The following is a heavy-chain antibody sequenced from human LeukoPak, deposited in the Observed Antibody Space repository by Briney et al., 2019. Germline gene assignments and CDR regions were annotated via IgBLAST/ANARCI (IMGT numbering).Heavy chain of an antibody. J-gene: IGHJ6*03. CDR1: GFTFSSYE. CDR2: IKQDGSEK. V-gene: IGHV3-7*01. Sequence: PGGSLRLSCAASGFTFSSYEMNWVRQAPGKRLEWVANIKQDGSEKYYVDSVKGRFTISRDNAKNSLYLQMNSLRAEDTALYYCARLRYNDFWSGHWKYYYYMDVWGKGTTVTVSS. CDR3: ARLRYNDFWSGHWKYYYYMDV. D-gene: IGHD3-3*01.